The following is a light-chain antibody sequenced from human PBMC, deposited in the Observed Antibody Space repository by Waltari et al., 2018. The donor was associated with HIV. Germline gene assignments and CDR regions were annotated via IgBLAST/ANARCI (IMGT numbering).Light chain of an antibody. CDR1: NIGYRS. V-gene: IGLV3-21*02. CDR3: QVWASNSAYVV. CDR2: DDT. J-gene: IGLJ2*01. Sequence: YELTQPPSVSVAPGQTATITCGGANIGYRSVHWYQQKAGQAPVLVFYDDTDRPSGIPERFSGSKSGNTATLTISRVEAGDEADYDCQVWASNSAYVVFGGRTKLTVL.